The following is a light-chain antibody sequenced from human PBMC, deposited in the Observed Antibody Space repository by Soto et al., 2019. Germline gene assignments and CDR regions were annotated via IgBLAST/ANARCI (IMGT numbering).Light chain of an antibody. CDR3: QQYGKFPFS. Sequence: EIVLTQSPGTLSLSPGESATLSCRANQVVSTSYLAWYQQKPGQAPRLVIYHASDRAAGIPDRFSGSGSGTAFTLTISRLEPEDFAVFYCQQYGKFPFSFGQGTKLQIK. J-gene: IGKJ2*01. V-gene: IGKV3-20*01. CDR2: HAS. CDR1: QVVSTSY.